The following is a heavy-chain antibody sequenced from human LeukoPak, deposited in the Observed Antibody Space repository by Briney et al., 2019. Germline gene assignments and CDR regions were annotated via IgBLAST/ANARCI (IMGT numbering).Heavy chain of an antibody. CDR2: ISSSGTYM. Sequence: GGSLRLSCAASGFTFSNFGMNWVRQAPGRGLEWVSSISSSGTYMYYADSLKGRFTISRDNAKNSLYLQMNSLRAEDTAVYYCARDFKAASGTDWFDPWGQGTLVTVSS. D-gene: IGHD6-13*01. CDR1: GFTFSNFG. J-gene: IGHJ5*02. CDR3: ARDFKAASGTDWFDP. V-gene: IGHV3-21*01.